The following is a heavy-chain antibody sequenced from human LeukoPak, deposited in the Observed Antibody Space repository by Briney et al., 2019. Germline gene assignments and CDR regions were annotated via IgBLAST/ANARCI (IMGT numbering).Heavy chain of an antibody. V-gene: IGHV3-23*01. CDR1: GFTFSSYA. CDR2: ISGSGGST. CDR3: AKMVSGSWYFRSPFDY. Sequence: GGSLRLSCAASGFTFSSYAMSWVRQAPGKGLEWVSAISGSGGSTYYADSVKGRFTISRDNSNNTLYLQLNSPRAEDTAVYYCAKMVSGSWYFRSPFDYSGQGILVTVSS. D-gene: IGHD6-13*01. J-gene: IGHJ4*02.